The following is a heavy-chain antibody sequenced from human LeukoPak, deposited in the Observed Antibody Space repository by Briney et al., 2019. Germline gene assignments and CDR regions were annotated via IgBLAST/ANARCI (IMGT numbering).Heavy chain of an antibody. CDR1: GFTLSTYA. CDR2: ISYDGTDA. V-gene: IGHV3-30-3*01. CDR3: ARIRGGPIDY. Sequence: GGSLRLSCAASGFTLSTYAMHWVRQAPGKGLEWVAVISYDGTDAYYADSVKGRFTISRDTSKNSLYLQMNSLRAEDSAVFYCARIRGGPIDYWGQGTLVTVSS. D-gene: IGHD3-16*01. J-gene: IGHJ4*02.